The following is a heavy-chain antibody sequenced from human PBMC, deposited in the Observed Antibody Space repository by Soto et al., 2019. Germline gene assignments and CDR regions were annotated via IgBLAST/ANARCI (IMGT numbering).Heavy chain of an antibody. CDR1: GFTFSSYG. V-gene: IGHV3-33*01. Sequence: GGSLRLSCAASGFTFSSYGMHWVRQAPGKGLEWVAVIWYDGSDKYYADSVKGRFTISRDNSKNALYLQMNSLRAEDTAVYHCAFGNLSYYFDFWGQGTPVTVSS. D-gene: IGHD3-16*01. CDR2: IWYDGSDK. J-gene: IGHJ4*02. CDR3: AFGNLSYYFDF.